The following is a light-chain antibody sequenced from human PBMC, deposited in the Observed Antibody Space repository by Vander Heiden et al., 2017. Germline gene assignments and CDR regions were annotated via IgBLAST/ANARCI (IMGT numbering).Light chain of an antibody. V-gene: IGLV1-40*01. CDR1: SYNIGAGYD. J-gene: IGLJ3*02. CDR2: GNS. Sequence: QPVLTQPPSGSGAPGQRATISCTGSSYNIGAGYDVHWYQQLPGAAPKLLIYGNSNRPAGVPDRFSGSKSGTSASLAITGLQAEDEADYYCQSYDSSLSGSVFGGGTKLTVL. CDR3: QSYDSSLSGSV.